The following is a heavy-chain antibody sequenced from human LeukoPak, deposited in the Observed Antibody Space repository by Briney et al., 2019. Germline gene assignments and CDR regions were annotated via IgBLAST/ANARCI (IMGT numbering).Heavy chain of an antibody. CDR3: ARVTEDPPAFRP. V-gene: IGHV4-31*11. J-gene: IGHJ1*01. CDR1: GVSISRGAYS. CDR2: IYYSGTT. D-gene: IGHD3-10*01. Sequence: SRTLSLTCAVSGVSISRGAYSWSCVRQHPGRGLEWIGYIYYSGTTYYNPSIKSRVTISVDTSKNHFSLKLSSVTAADTAVYYRARVTEDPPAFRPWGQGTLVTVSS.